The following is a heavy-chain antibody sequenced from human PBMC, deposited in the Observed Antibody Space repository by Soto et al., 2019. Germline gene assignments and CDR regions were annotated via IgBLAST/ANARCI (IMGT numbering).Heavy chain of an antibody. CDR3: ARTPFRDYYDSRQRRWFDP. J-gene: IGHJ5*02. Sequence: SETLSLTCTVSGGSISISSYYLGWIRQPPGKGLEWIGSIYYSGSTYYNPSLKSRVTISVDTSKNQFSLKLSSVTTADTAVYYCARTPFRDYYDSRQRRWFDPWGQGTLVTVSS. CDR2: IYYSGST. V-gene: IGHV4-39*01. CDR1: GGSISISSYY. D-gene: IGHD3-22*01.